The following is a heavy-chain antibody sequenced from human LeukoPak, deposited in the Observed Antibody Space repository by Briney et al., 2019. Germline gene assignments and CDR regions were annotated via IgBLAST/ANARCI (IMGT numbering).Heavy chain of an antibody. CDR3: AKFEAEMATNEGPGDY. CDR2: ISYDGSNK. CDR1: GFTFNSYG. V-gene: IGHV3-30*18. J-gene: IGHJ4*02. Sequence: GGSLRLSCAASGFTFNSYGMHWVRQAPGKGLEWVAVISYDGSNKYYADSVKGRFTISRDNSKNTLYLQMNSLRAEDTAVYYCAKFEAEMATNEGPGDYWGQGTLVTVSS. D-gene: IGHD5-24*01.